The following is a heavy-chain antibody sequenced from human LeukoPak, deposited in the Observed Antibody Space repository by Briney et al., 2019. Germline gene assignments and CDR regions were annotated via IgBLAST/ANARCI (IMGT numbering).Heavy chain of an antibody. V-gene: IGHV1-2*02. CDR1: GYTFTDYF. J-gene: IGHJ4*02. CDR3: ARDPYYYDSSGYHKPDY. Sequence: ASVKVSCKASGYTFTDYFMHWVRQAPGQGLEWMGWINPNSGGTNYAQKFQGRVTMTRDTSISTAYMELSRLRSDDTAVYYCARDPYYYDSSGYHKPDYWGQGTLVTVSS. CDR2: INPNSGGT. D-gene: IGHD3-22*01.